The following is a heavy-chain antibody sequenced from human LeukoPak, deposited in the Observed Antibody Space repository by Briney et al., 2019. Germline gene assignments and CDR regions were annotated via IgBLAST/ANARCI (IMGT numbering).Heavy chain of an antibody. V-gene: IGHV4-30-2*01. J-gene: IGHJ4*02. Sequence: SQTLSLTCAVSGGSISSGGYSWSWIRQPPGKGLEWIGFIYHGGSTNYNPSLKSRVTISVDRSKNQFSLKLSSVTAADTAVYYCARDRSGSYWGYWGQGTLVTVSS. CDR2: IYHGGST. CDR3: ARDRSGSYWGY. CDR1: GGSISSGGYS. D-gene: IGHD1-26*01.